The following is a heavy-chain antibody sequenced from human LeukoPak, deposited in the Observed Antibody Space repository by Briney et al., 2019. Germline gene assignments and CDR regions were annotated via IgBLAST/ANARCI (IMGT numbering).Heavy chain of an antibody. CDR3: ARLWKIVVVPAAMRPRRQNYWYFDL. V-gene: IGHV4-59*12. Sequence: SETLSLTCTVSGGSISSYYWNWIRQPPGKGLEWIGYIYYSGSPNYNPSLKSRVTISVDTSKNQFSLKLSSVTAADTAVYYCARLWKIVVVPAAMRPRRQNYWYFDLWGRGTLVTVSS. CDR2: IYYSGSP. D-gene: IGHD2-2*01. CDR1: GGSISSYY. J-gene: IGHJ2*01.